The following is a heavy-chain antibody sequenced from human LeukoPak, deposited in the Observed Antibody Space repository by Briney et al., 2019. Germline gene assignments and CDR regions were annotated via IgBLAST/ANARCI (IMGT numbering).Heavy chain of an antibody. D-gene: IGHD3-22*01. CDR2: IRYDGTNQ. CDR1: GFTFSTYG. J-gene: IGHJ4*02. V-gene: IGHV3-30*02. CDR3: AGRYDSSGYPLH. Sequence: GGSLRLSCEASGFTFSTYGMHWVRQAPGKGLEWVTFIRYDGTNQYYADSVKGRFTISRDNSKNTLYLQMNSLRAEDTAVYYCAGRYDSSGYPLHWGQGTLVTVSS.